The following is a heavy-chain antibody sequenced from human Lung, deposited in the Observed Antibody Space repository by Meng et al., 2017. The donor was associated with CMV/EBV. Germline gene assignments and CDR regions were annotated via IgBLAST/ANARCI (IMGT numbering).Heavy chain of an antibody. D-gene: IGHD3-10*01. Sequence: ESGPDLVKPSAPLSLPCAVSGDSITNHNWWAWVRQPPGKGLEWIGEIPHRGSSAYNPSLKSRVSMSIDKSKNQFSLKLTSVTAADTAVYHCLRRSGGSVWGQGTLVTVSS. CDR1: GDSITNHNW. V-gene: IGHV4-4*02. J-gene: IGHJ1*01. CDR2: IPHRGSS. CDR3: LRRSGGSV.